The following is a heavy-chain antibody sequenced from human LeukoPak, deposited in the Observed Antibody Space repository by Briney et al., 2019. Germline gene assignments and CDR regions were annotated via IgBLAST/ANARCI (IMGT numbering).Heavy chain of an antibody. CDR2: SNWDGANT. D-gene: IGHD2-2*02. CDR1: GFSFDDYA. V-gene: IGHV3-20*04. CDR3: ATLPAGIFRPGYYYYGMDV. J-gene: IGHJ6*02. Sequence: PGGSLRLSCAASGFSFDDYAMHWVRQAPGKGLEWVSGSNWDGANTGYADSVKGRFTISRDNARNSLYLQMNSLRAEDTAVYYCATLPAGIFRPGYYYYGMDVWGQGTTVTVSS.